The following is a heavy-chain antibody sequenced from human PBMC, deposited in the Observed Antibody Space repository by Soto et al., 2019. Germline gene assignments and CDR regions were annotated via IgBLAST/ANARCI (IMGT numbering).Heavy chain of an antibody. CDR2: ISYDGSNK. V-gene: IGHV3-30*18. CDR1: GFTFSSYG. J-gene: IGHJ4*02. CDR3: AKDTYYHDSSGYYIFDY. Sequence: GGSLRLSCAASGFTFSSYGMHWVRQAPGKGLEWVAVISYDGSNKNYADSVKGRFTISRDNSKNTVYLQMNSLRAEDTALYYCAKDTYYHDSSGYYIFDYWGQGTLVTVSS. D-gene: IGHD3-22*01.